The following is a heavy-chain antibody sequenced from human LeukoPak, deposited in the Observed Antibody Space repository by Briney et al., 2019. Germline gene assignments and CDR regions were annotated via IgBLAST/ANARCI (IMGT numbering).Heavy chain of an antibody. CDR1: GYSFTSYG. V-gene: IGHV1-18*01. Sequence: GASVKVSCKASGYSFTSYGISWVRQAPGQGLEWMGWISAYNGNTNYAQRLQDRVIMTTDTSTSTAYMEVRSLRSDDTAVYYCARQLLSWCGNYYYQYYMDVWGKGTTVTVSS. CDR3: ARQLLSWCGNYYYQYYMDV. D-gene: IGHD1-26*01. J-gene: IGHJ6*03. CDR2: ISAYNGNT.